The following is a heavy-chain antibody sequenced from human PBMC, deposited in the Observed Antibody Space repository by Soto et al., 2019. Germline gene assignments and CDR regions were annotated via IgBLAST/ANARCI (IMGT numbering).Heavy chain of an antibody. J-gene: IGHJ6*02. CDR1: GFTFSSYA. CDR3: AKDDPVVAATPHYYYGMDV. CDR2: ISGSGGST. V-gene: IGHV3-23*01. Sequence: PGGPLSLSWAASGFTFSSYALSWVRPAPGAGLEWVSAISGSGGSTYYADFVKGRCTISRDNPKNTLYLQINSLRAEDTAVYYCAKDDPVVAATPHYYYGMDVWGQGTTVTLSS. D-gene: IGHD2-15*01.